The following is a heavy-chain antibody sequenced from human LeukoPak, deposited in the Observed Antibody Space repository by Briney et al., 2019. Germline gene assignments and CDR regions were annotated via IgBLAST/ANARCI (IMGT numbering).Heavy chain of an antibody. CDR1: GFTFSSYS. CDR3: ARSFGELSLPWGAVDY. D-gene: IGHD3-16*02. V-gene: IGHV3-21*01. J-gene: IGHJ4*02. Sequence: GGSLRLSCAASGFTFSSYSMNWVRQAPGKGLERVSSISSSSSYVYYADSVKGRFTISRDNAKNSLYLQMNSLRAEDTAVYYCARSFGELSLPWGAVDYWGQGILVTVSS. CDR2: ISSSSSYV.